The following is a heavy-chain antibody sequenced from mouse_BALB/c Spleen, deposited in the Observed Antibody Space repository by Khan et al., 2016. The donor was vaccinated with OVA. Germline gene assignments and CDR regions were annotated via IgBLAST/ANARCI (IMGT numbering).Heavy chain of an antibody. V-gene: IGHV14-3*02. CDR2: IDPANGDT. CDR3: ATLYGSPFTY. J-gene: IGHJ3*01. D-gene: IGHD2-1*01. Sequence: VQLQQSGAELVKPGASVKLSCTASGFNIKDTYIHWVKERPEEGPEWIGRIDPANGDTKYAPKFQGKATITAVTSSHTAYLQLSSLTSEDTAVYYCATLYGSPFTYWGQGTLVTVSA. CDR1: GFNIKDTY.